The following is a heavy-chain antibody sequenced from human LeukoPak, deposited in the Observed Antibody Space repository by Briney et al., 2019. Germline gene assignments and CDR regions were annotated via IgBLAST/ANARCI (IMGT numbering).Heavy chain of an antibody. J-gene: IGHJ4*02. CDR3: ARVGRNYFDY. Sequence: GGSLGLSCAASGFTFSDSYMNWIRQAPGKGLEWVSYISSSGSAIYYADSVKGRFTISRDNAKNSLYLQMNSLRAEDTAVYYCARVGRNYFDYWGQGTLVTVAS. CDR2: ISSSGSAI. CDR1: GFTFSDSY. V-gene: IGHV3-11*04. D-gene: IGHD3-10*01.